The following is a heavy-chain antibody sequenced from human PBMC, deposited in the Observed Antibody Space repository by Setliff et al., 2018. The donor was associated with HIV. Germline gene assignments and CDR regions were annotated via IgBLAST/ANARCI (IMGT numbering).Heavy chain of an antibody. J-gene: IGHJ6*03. Sequence: SETLSLTCSVSGASVSSRSFFWGWVRQSPGKGPEWIGSISNRGTTYGNPSLKSRVTISTDTSRNQFSLRLSSVTAADTAVYYCARGGRDYYYYYYMDVWGKGTTVTSP. V-gene: IGHV4-39*07. CDR3: ARGGRDYYYYYYMDV. D-gene: IGHD6-25*01. CDR1: GASVSSRSFF. CDR2: ISNRGTT.